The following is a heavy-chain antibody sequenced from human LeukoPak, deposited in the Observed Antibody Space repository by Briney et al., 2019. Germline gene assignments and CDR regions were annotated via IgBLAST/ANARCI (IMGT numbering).Heavy chain of an antibody. CDR2: ISYDGSNK. CDR1: GFTFSHYA. Sequence: PGRSLRLSCAASGFTFSHYAMHWVRQAPGKGLEWVAVISYDGSNKYYADSVKGPFTISRDNSKNTLYLQMNSLRAEDTAVYYCAREDCGEYYFDYWGQGTPVTVSS. D-gene: IGHD4-17*01. CDR3: AREDCGEYYFDY. V-gene: IGHV3-30-3*01. J-gene: IGHJ4*02.